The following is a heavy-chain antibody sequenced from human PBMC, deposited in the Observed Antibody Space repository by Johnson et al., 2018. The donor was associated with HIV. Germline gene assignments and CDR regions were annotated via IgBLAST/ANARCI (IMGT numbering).Heavy chain of an antibody. CDR2: IKSKTDGGTT. D-gene: IGHD3-10*01. CDR3: TTDLELAGLWFGELWDDAFDI. V-gene: IGHV3-15*01. J-gene: IGHJ3*02. Sequence: VQLVESGGNLVKPGGSLRLSCEASGFTFSYAWMSWVRQAPGKGLEWVGRIKSKTDGGTTDYAAPVKGRFTISRDDSKNTLYLQMNSLKTEDTVVYYCTTDLELAGLWFGELWDDAFDIWGQGTMVTVSS. CDR1: GFTFSYAW.